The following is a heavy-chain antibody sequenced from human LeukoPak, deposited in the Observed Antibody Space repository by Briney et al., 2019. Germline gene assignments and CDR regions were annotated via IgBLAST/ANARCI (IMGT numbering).Heavy chain of an antibody. CDR2: ISTSGST. CDR1: GGSISSGTYY. V-gene: IGHV4-61*02. J-gene: IGHJ4*02. Sequence: SETLSLTCTVSGGSISSGTYYWSWIRQTAGKGLEWIGRISTSGSTNYNPSLKSRVTISLDTSKNQFSLKLSSVTAADTAVYYCARERSSGWYDGYFDYWGQGTLVTVSS. CDR3: ARERSSGWYDGYFDY. D-gene: IGHD6-19*01.